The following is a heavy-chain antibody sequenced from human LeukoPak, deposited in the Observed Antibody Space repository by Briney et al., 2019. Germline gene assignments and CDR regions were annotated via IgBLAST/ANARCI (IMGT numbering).Heavy chain of an antibody. D-gene: IGHD2-2*01. CDR1: GGSISSYY. J-gene: IGHJ5*02. Sequence: SETLSLTCTVSGGSISSYYWSWIRQPAGKGLEWIGRIYTSGSTNYNPSLKSRVTMSVDTSKKQFSLKLSSVTAADTAVYYCARDSSPHCTSMNCYRCFDPWGQGTLVTVSS. CDR2: IYTSGST. CDR3: ARDSSPHCTSMNCYRCFDP. V-gene: IGHV4-4*07.